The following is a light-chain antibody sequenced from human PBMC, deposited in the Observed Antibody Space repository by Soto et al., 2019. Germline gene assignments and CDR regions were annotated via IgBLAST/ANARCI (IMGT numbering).Light chain of an antibody. CDR3: QQSYSTPPYT. CDR2: AAY. Sequence: DIQMIQSPSSLSTSVGDRVTITCRASQYINNYLNWYQQKPGKAPKLLIFAAYNLQSGVPSRFSGSGSGTDFTLTISSLQPEDFATYYCQQSYSTPPYTFGQGTKLDMK. J-gene: IGKJ2*01. V-gene: IGKV1-39*01. CDR1: QYINNY.